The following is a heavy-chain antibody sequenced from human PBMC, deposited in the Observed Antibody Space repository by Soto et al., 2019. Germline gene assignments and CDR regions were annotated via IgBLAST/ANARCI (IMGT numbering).Heavy chain of an antibody. CDR1: GGTFSNYT. V-gene: IGHV1-69*08. Sequence: QVQLVQSGAEVKKPGSSVKVSCKASGGTFSNYTITWVRQAPGQGLEWMGRIIPILDIANYAKKFQGRVTITADKSTSTAYMELSSLRAEDTAVYYCARDVGLGPGTVSTQVDYWGQGTLVIVSS. CDR3: ARDVGLGPGTVSTQVDY. J-gene: IGHJ4*02. CDR2: IIPILDIA. D-gene: IGHD4-17*01.